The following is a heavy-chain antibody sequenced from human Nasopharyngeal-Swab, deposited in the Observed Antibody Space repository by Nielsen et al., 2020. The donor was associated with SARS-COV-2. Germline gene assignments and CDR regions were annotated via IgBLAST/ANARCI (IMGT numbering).Heavy chain of an antibody. Sequence: GESLKISCAPSGFSFSSYWMHWVRQAPGKGLVWVSSITSGSSYIYYADSVKGRFTISRDNAKNSLFLQMNSLRAEDTAVYYCARGYDFRSGSNAFDIWGQGTMVTVSS. CDR3: ARGYDFRSGSNAFDI. D-gene: IGHD3-3*01. J-gene: IGHJ3*02. CDR1: GFSFSSYW. V-gene: IGHV3-21*01. CDR2: ITSGSSYI.